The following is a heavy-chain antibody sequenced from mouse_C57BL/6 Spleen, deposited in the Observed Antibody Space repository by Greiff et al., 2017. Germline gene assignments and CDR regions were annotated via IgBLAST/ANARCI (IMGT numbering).Heavy chain of an antibody. Sequence: DVKLVESGGGLVKPGGSLKLSCAASGFTFSSYAMSWVRQTPEKRLEWVATISDGGSYTYYPDNVKGRFTISRDNAKNNLYLQMSHLKSEDTAMYYCARDGFILTGGYFDYWGQGTTLTVSS. J-gene: IGHJ2*01. V-gene: IGHV5-4*01. D-gene: IGHD1-1*01. CDR3: ARDGFILTGGYFDY. CDR2: ISDGGSYT. CDR1: GFTFSSYA.